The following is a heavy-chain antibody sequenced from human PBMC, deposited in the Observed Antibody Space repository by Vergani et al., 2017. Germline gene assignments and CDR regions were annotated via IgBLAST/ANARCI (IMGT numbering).Heavy chain of an antibody. CDR1: GFTFSSYW. CDR3: ARDPIVGATWGDAFDI. D-gene: IGHD1-26*01. J-gene: IGHJ3*02. CDR2: INSDGSST. V-gene: IGHV3-74*01. Sequence: EVQLVESGGGLVQPGGSLRLSCAASGFTFSSYWMHWVRQAPGKGLVWVSRINSDGSSTSYADSVKGRFTISRDNAKNTLYLQMSSLRAEDTAVYYCARDPIVGATWGDAFDIWGQGTMVTVSS.